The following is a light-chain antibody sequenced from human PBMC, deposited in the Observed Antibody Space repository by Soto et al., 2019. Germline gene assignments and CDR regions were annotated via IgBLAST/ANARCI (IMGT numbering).Light chain of an antibody. CDR1: TSNIGSNT. J-gene: IGLJ2*01. V-gene: IGLV1-44*01. Sequence: QSVLTQPPSASGTPGQRVTISCSGSTSNIGSNTVHWYQQLPGTAPKLLIYNSNQRPSGVPDRFSGSKSGTSASLAISGLQSEDEADYYCAAWDDSLKGPVFGGGTKLTVL. CDR2: NSN. CDR3: AAWDDSLKGPV.